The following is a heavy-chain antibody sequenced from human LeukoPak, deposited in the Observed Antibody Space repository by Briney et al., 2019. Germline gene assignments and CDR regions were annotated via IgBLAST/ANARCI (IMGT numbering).Heavy chain of an antibody. CDR1: GYTFTGYY. CDR3: AREDSSSWYLDY. CDR2: INPNSGAT. V-gene: IGHV1-2*02. D-gene: IGHD6-13*01. Sequence: ASVKVSCKASGYTFTGYYMHWVRQAPGQGLEWMGWINPNSGATNYAQKFQGRVTMTRDTSISTPYMELSRLRSDDTAVYYCAREDSSSWYLDYWGKGILVTVSS. J-gene: IGHJ4*02.